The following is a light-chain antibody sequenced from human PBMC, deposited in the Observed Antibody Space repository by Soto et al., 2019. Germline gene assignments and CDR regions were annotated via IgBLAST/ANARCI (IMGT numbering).Light chain of an antibody. CDR1: QAVPNN. J-gene: IGKJ4*01. CDR3: QQVKTYPRT. Sequence: DIPLTQSPSFLSASVGDRVTITCRPSQAVPNNMAWYQQKPGKPPKLLIYEESTLHSGVPSRFSGRKSGTQFTLTIDSLQPEDLATYYCQQVKTYPRTFGGGTKVEIK. V-gene: IGKV1-9*01. CDR2: EES.